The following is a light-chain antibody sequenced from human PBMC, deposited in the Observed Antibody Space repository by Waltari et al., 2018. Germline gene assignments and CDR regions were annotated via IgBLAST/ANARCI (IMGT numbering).Light chain of an antibody. CDR3: QQYSSDST. CDR2: KAS. CDR1: QSISSW. V-gene: IGKV1-5*03. J-gene: IGKJ1*01. Sequence: DIQMTQSPSTLSASVGDRVTIVCRGSQSISSWLAWYQQKSGKAPKLLIYKASSLESGVPTGFSGSGSWTEFTLTISSLQPDDFATYYCQQYSSDSTFGQGTKVEIK.